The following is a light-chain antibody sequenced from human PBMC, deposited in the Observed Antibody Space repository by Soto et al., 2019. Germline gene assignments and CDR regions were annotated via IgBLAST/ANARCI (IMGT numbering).Light chain of an antibody. J-gene: IGKJ1*01. CDR3: LQYNNWPRT. Sequence: IVMTQSPATLSVSPGERATLSCRASQSVNTNLAWYQQSPGQAPRLLVYGASARSPGIPGRFSGSGSGTEFTLTISRLQPEAFAVYYCLQYNNWPRTFGHGTKVEIK. V-gene: IGKV3-15*01. CDR2: GAS. CDR1: QSVNTN.